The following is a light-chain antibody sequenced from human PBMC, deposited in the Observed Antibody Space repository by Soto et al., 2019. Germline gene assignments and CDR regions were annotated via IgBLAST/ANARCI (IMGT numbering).Light chain of an antibody. CDR2: DVT. CDR3: TSFTSGSTPYV. J-gene: IGLJ1*01. Sequence: QSALTQPASVSGSPVQSITISCAGTSSDVGGYNYVSWYQQLPGKAPQLVIYDVTHRPSWVSDRFSGSRSGNTASLTISGLQAEDEADYYCTSFTSGSTPYVLGTGTKVTVL. CDR1: SSDVGGYNY. V-gene: IGLV2-14*03.